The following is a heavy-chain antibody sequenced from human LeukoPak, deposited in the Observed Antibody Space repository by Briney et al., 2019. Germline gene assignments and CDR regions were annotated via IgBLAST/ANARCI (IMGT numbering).Heavy chain of an antibody. J-gene: IGHJ4*02. CDR2: IYSSGNT. Sequence: SETLSLTCTVSGASISSNNYYWGWVRQPPGKGLEWVGNIYSSGNTYYNASLKSRVTIYIDTSKNQFSLNLSSVTAADTAVYYCAKSGGSGLIDYWGQGTLVTVSS. CDR1: GASISSNNYY. CDR3: AKSGGSGLIDY. V-gene: IGHV4-39*01. D-gene: IGHD1-26*01.